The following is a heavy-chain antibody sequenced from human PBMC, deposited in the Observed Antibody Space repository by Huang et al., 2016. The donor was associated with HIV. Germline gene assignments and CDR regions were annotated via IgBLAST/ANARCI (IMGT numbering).Heavy chain of an antibody. CDR3: ARDPRIQSWLNFFDY. J-gene: IGHJ4*02. V-gene: IGHV3-74*01. Sequence: EVQLVESGGGLVQPGGSLRLSCAASGFSISSYWMHWVRQAPGKGLVWVSRINSDGMSTSYADSVKGRFTISRDNAKNTLYLQMNSLRAEDTAVYYCARDPRIQSWLNFFDYWGQGTLVSVSS. D-gene: IGHD3-22*01. CDR2: INSDGMST. CDR1: GFSISSYW.